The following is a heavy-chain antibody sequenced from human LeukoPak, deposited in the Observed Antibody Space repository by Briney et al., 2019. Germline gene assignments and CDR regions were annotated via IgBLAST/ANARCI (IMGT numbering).Heavy chain of an antibody. CDR3: ARAGFALAPHRGTPFDY. V-gene: IGHV6-1*01. CDR1: GDSVSGNIVS. Sequence: SQTLSLTCAISGDSVSGNIVSWNWIRQSPSRGLEWLGRTYYRSKWYNDYAVSVRSRITINPDTSKNQFSLQLNSVTPEDTAVYYCARAGFALAPHRGTPFDYWGQGTLVTVSS. D-gene: IGHD6-6*01. J-gene: IGHJ4*02. CDR2: TYYRSKWYN.